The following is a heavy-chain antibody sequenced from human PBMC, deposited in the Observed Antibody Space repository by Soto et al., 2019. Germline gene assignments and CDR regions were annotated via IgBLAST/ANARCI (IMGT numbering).Heavy chain of an antibody. Sequence: GGSLRLSCAASGFTFSIYGMHWVRQAPGKGLEWVALISYDGSTKFYADSVKGRFTVSRDNSKNTLYLQMSSLRAEDTAVYYCAKDRQADFWRLPSPMDVWGQGTTVNVSS. CDR3: AKDRQADFWRLPSPMDV. CDR2: ISYDGSTK. J-gene: IGHJ6*02. CDR1: GFTFSIYG. V-gene: IGHV3-30*18. D-gene: IGHD3-3*01.